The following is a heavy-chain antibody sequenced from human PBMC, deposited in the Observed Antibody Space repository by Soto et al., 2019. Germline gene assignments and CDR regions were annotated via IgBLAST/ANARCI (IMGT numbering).Heavy chain of an antibody. J-gene: IGHJ4*02. D-gene: IGHD2-15*01. Sequence: QVQLVQSGAEVKKPGASVKVSCKASGYTFTSYYMHWVRQAPGQGLEWMRIINPSGGSTSYAQKLQGRGTMTTDTSTSIAYMELRSLRSDDTALYYCARKAEDYWVQGTLVTVSS. CDR1: GYTFTSYY. CDR2: INPSGGST. CDR3: ARKAEDY. V-gene: IGHV1-46*01.